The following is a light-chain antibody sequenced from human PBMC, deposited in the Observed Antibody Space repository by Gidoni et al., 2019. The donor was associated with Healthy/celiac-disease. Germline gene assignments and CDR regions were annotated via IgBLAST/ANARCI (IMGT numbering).Light chain of an antibody. CDR2: DAS. J-gene: IGKJ1*01. CDR1: QSISSW. V-gene: IGKV1-5*01. CDR3: QQYNSYLT. Sequence: DVQMTQSPSTLSASVGDRVAITCRASQSISSWLDWYQQKPGKAPKLLIYDASSLESGGPSRFSGSGSGTEFTLTISSLQPDDFATYYCQQYNSYLTFGQGTKVEIK.